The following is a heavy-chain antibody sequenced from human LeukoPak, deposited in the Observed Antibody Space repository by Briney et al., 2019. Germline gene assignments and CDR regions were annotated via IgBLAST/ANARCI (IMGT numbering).Heavy chain of an antibody. CDR1: GGTFSSYA. D-gene: IGHD5-12*01. CDR2: IIPIFGTA. CDR3: ARDQYSGYDYYGMDV. Sequence: SVKVSCKASGGTFSSYAISWVRQAPGQGLEWMGGIIPIFGTANYAQEFQGRVTITADESTSTAYMELSSLRSEDTAVYYCARDQYSGYDYYGMDVWGQGTTVTVSS. J-gene: IGHJ6*02. V-gene: IGHV1-69*13.